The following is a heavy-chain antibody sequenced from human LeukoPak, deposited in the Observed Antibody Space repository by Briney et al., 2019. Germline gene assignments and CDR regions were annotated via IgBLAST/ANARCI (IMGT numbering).Heavy chain of an antibody. CDR1: GYSFTSNY. CDR2: IYPRDGST. CDR3: ARDQEAFDY. Sequence: ASVKVSCKAAGYSFTSNYIHWVRQAPGQGLEWMGMIYPRDGSTSYAQKFQGRVTVTRDTSTSTVHMELSGLRSEDTAVYYCARDQEAFDYWGQGTLVTVSS. J-gene: IGHJ4*02. V-gene: IGHV1-46*01.